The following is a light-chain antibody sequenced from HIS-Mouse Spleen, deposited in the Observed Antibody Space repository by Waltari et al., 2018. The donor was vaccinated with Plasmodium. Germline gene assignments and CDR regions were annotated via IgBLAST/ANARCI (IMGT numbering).Light chain of an antibody. V-gene: IGKV1-5*03. J-gene: IGKJ1*01. CDR2: NAS. CDR3: QQYNSYSWT. CDR1: QSFSSW. Sequence: DIQMTQSPSTLSASVGYRVPITCRASQSFSSWLAWYQQKPGKAPKLLIYNASSLESGVPSRFSGSGSGTEFTLTISSLQPDDFATYYCQQYNSYSWTFGQGTKVEIK.